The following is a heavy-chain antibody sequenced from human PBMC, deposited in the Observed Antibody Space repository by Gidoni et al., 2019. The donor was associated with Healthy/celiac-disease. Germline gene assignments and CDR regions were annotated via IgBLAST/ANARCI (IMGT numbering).Heavy chain of an antibody. D-gene: IGHD2-2*01. V-gene: IGHV4-59*01. Sequence: QVQLQESGPGLVKPSETLSLTCPVSVGSISSYYWSWIRQPPGKGLEWIGYIYYSGSTNYNPSLKSRVTISVDTSKNQFSLKLSSVTAADTAVYYCAREQFGRIVVVPAAMLGYFDLWGRGTLVTVSS. CDR3: AREQFGRIVVVPAAMLGYFDL. CDR1: VGSISSYY. J-gene: IGHJ2*01. CDR2: IYYSGST.